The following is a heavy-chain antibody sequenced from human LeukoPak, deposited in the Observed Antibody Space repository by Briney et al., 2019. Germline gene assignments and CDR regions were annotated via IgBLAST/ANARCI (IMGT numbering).Heavy chain of an antibody. CDR1: GFTFSNYA. J-gene: IGHJ4*02. CDR3: PRQSYASGWNPFDY. V-gene: IGHV3-23*01. D-gene: IGHD6-19*01. CDR2: SGGGVTT. Sequence: GGSLRLSCAASGFTFSNYAMSWSARLQGRGWSGSQLSGGGVTTYYADSAKGRFTISRDNSKNTLYLQMNSLRAEDTAVYYCPRQSYASGWNPFDYWGQGILVTVSS.